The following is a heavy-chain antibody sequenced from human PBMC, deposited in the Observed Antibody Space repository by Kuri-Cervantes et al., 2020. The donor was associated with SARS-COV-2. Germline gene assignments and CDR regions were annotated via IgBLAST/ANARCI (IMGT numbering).Heavy chain of an antibody. CDR1: GYSISSGYY. V-gene: IGHV4-38-2*01. CDR2: IYHSGST. CDR3: ARAYDSVNWFDP. Sequence: SQTLSLTCAVSGYSISSGYYWGWIRQPPGKGLEWIGSIYHSGSTYYNPSLKSRVTISVDTSKNQFSLKLSSVTAADTAVYYCARAYDSVNWFDPWGQGTLVTVSS. D-gene: IGHD1-1*01. J-gene: IGHJ5*02.